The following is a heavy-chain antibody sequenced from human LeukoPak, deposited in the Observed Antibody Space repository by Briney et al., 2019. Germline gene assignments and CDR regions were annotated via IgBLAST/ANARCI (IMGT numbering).Heavy chain of an antibody. D-gene: IGHD1-26*01. CDR2: ITSSGTST. CDR1: GFTFSDYY. V-gene: IGHV3-11*01. Sequence: GGSLRLSCAASGFTFSDYYMTWIRQAPRKGLEWISYITSSGTSTYYPVSVRGRFTISRDNARNSVYLQMKNLRADDTAVYYCARDVGATTSATFDLWGQGTMVTVSS. J-gene: IGHJ3*01. CDR3: ARDVGATTSATFDL.